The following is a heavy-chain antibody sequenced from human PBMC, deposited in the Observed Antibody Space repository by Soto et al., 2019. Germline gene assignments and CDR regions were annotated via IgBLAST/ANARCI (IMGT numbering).Heavy chain of an antibody. CDR3: ATRQYANHRYYYYGMDV. D-gene: IGHD2-8*01. V-gene: IGHV4-61*01. CDR2: IYYSGST. CDR1: GGSVSSGSYY. J-gene: IGHJ6*01. Sequence: SETLSLTCTVSGGSVSSGSYYWSWIRQPPGRGLEWIGYIYYSGSTNYNPSLKSRVTISVDTSKNQFSLKLSSVTAADTAVYYCATRQYANHRYYYYGMDVWGQGTTVTVSS.